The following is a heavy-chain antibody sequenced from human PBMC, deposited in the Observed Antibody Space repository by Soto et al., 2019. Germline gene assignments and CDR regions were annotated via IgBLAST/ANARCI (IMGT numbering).Heavy chain of an antibody. Sequence: ASVKVSCKASGYTFTSYYMHWVRQAPGQGLEWMGWINPNSGSTNYAQKFQGRVTMTTDTSTSTAYMELRSLRSDDTAVYYCARVGGGGYEYSWFDPWGQGTLVTVSS. CDR3: ARVGGGGYEYSWFDP. D-gene: IGHD5-12*01. CDR1: GYTFTSYY. V-gene: IGHV1-2*02. J-gene: IGHJ5*02. CDR2: INPNSGST.